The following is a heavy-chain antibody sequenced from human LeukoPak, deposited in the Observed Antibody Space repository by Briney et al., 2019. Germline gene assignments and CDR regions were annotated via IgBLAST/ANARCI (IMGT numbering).Heavy chain of an antibody. V-gene: IGHV3-30*04. CDR2: ISYDGSNK. J-gene: IGHJ4*02. Sequence: GGSLRLSCAASGFTFSSYAMHWVRQAPGKRLEWVAVISYDGSNKYYADSVKGRFTISRDNSKNTLYLQMNSLRAEDTAVYYCARDDAMVRGVISAYWGQGTLVTVSS. CDR1: GFTFSSYA. CDR3: ARDDAMVRGVISAY. D-gene: IGHD3-10*01.